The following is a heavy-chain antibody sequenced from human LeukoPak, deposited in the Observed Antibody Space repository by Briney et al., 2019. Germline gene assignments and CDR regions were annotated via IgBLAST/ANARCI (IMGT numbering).Heavy chain of an antibody. CDR2: ISYDGSNK. CDR1: GFTFSSYG. J-gene: IGHJ4*02. Sequence: GGSLRLSCAASGFTFSSYGMHWVRQAPGKGLEWVAVISYDGSNKYYADSVKGRFTISRDNSKNTLYLQMNSLRAEDTAVYYCAKEITRPNRAVAGLNYWGQGTLVTVSS. V-gene: IGHV3-30*18. CDR3: AKEITRPNRAVAGLNY. D-gene: IGHD6-19*01.